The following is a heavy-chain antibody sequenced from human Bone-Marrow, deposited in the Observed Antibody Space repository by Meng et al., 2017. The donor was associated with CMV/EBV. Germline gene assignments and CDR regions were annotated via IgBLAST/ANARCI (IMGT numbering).Heavy chain of an antibody. J-gene: IGHJ4*02. CDR2: IIPFSGTV. Sequence: SVKVSCKASGYTFTSYDINWVRQAPGQGLEWMGGIIPFSGTVKYVQKFQGRVTITTDESTSTAYMEMSSLRSEDTAVYYCASSPGLLVPAATVYWGQGTLVTVSS. V-gene: IGHV1-69*05. D-gene: IGHD2-2*01. CDR3: ASSPGLLVPAATVY. CDR1: GYTFTSYD.